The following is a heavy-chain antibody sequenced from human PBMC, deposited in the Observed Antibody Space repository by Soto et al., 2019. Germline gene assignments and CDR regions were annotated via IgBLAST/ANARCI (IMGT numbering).Heavy chain of an antibody. CDR3: ARDPDCTNGVCYKGWFDP. V-gene: IGHV1-69*13. J-gene: IGHJ5*02. Sequence: GASVKVSCKASGGTFGTYTMSWVRQAPGQGLEWMGGIIPMFATTTYAENFQGRVTITADESTNTAYMELSGLRFEDTAVYYCARDPDCTNGVCYKGWFDPWGQGTLDTVSS. CDR1: GGTFGTYT. D-gene: IGHD2-8*01. CDR2: IIPMFATT.